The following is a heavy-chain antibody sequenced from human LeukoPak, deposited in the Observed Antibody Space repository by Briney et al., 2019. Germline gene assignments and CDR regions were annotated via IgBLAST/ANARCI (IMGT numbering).Heavy chain of an antibody. CDR1: GGSISSGDYY. J-gene: IGHJ5*02. CDR2: IYYSGST. V-gene: IGHV4-30-4*01. D-gene: IGHD6-13*01. CDR3: ATSIAAAGTGFDP. Sequence: SQTLSLTCTVSGGSISSGDYYWSWIRQPPGKGLEWIGYIYYSGSTYYNPSLKSRVTISVDTSKNQFSLKLSSVTAADTAVYYCATSIAAAGTGFDPWGQGTLVTVSS.